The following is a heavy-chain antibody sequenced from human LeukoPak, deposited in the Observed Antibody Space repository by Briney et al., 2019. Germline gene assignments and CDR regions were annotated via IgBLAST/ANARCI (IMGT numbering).Heavy chain of an antibody. CDR3: ARLYCYAGSCYAGLDH. Sequence: TSETLSLTCTVSGGPISTPYWGWIRQPPGEGLEWIGYLDHSGTTNCNPSLKSRVTVSVETSKNQFSLKLTSVTAADTAVYYCARLYCYAGSCYAGLDHWGQGTLVTVSS. CDR2: LDHSGTT. J-gene: IGHJ4*02. CDR1: GGPISTPY. D-gene: IGHD3-22*01. V-gene: IGHV4-59*08.